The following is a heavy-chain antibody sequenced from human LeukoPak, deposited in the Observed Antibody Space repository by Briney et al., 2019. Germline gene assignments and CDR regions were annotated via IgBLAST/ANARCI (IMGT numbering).Heavy chain of an antibody. CDR1: GYSFSYFG. V-gene: IGHV1-2*02. CDR2: INCYNGNT. D-gene: IGHD3-3*01. CDR3: ASTDFWGGYYCFDY. Sequence: ASVKVSCKASGYSFSYFGINWVRQAPGQGLEWMGWINCYNGNTNYAQKFQGRVTMTRDTSISTAYMELSRLRSDDTAVYYCASTDFWGGYYCFDYWGQGTLVTVSS. J-gene: IGHJ4*02.